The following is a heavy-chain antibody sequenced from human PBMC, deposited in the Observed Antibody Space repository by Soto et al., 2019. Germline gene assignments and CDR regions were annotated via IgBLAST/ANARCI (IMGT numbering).Heavy chain of an antibody. CDR1: GFTFSSYG. Sequence: GSLRLSCAASGFTFSSYGMHWVRQAPGKGLEWVAVIWYDGSNKYYADSVKGRFTISRDNSKNTLYLQMDSLRAEDTAVYYCARDCRGGGGSCYLRSSFDYWGQGTLVTVSS. D-gene: IGHD2-15*01. J-gene: IGHJ4*02. CDR3: ARDCRGGGGSCYLRSSFDY. CDR2: IWYDGSNK. V-gene: IGHV3-33*01.